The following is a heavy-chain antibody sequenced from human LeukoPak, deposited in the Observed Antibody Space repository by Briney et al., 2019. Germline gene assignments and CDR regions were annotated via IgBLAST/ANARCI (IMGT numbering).Heavy chain of an antibody. CDR2: INPNSGDT. J-gene: IGHJ4*02. D-gene: IGHD6-13*01. CDR3: ARGSSTWTHFDY. CDR1: GYTFTAYH. V-gene: IGHV1-2*02. Sequence: ASVKVSCKASGYTFTAYHMRWVRQAPGQGPEWMGWINPNSGDTYYAQNFQARVTMTRDTSITTAYMDLSSLTSDDTAVYYCARGSSTWTHFDYWGQGTLVTVSS.